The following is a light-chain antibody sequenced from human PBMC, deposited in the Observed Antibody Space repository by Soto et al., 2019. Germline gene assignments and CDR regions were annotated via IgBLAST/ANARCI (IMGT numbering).Light chain of an antibody. V-gene: IGKV3-15*01. J-gene: IGKJ1*01. CDR3: QQYSNWWA. CDR1: QSIGGS. Sequence: EIVMTQSPATLSVSPGERATLSCRASQSIGGSLAWYQQKPGQAPSLLIYGASNRATGVPARFSGSGSGTDFTLTISSLQSEDFAVYYCQQYSNWWAFGQWTKVEIK. CDR2: GAS.